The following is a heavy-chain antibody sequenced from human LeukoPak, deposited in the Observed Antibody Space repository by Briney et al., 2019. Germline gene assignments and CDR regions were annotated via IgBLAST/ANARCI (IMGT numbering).Heavy chain of an antibody. Sequence: GGSLRLSCAASGFTFSSYAMHWVRQALGKGLEWVAVMSYDGSNKYYADSVKGRFTISRDNSKNTLYLQMNSLRAEDTAVYYCASQEDIVVVPAAKYPDYYFDYWGQRTLVTVSS. CDR3: ASQEDIVVVPAAKYPDYYFDY. D-gene: IGHD2-2*01. V-gene: IGHV3-30-3*01. J-gene: IGHJ4*02. CDR1: GFTFSSYA. CDR2: MSYDGSNK.